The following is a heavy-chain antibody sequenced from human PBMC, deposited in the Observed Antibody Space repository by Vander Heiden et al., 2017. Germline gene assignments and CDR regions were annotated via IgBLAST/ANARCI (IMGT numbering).Heavy chain of an antibody. Sequence: EVQLVESGGGLVQPGGSLRLSCVAPGFTFSSYSMNCVRQAPGKGLEWVSYISSSSSTIYYADAVKGRFIISRDNAKNSLYLQMNSLRDEDTAVYYCARLREVSFDYWGQGTLVTVSS. V-gene: IGHV3-48*02. CDR3: ARLREVSFDY. CDR2: ISSSSSTI. J-gene: IGHJ4*02. CDR1: GFTFSSYS. D-gene: IGHD6-6*01.